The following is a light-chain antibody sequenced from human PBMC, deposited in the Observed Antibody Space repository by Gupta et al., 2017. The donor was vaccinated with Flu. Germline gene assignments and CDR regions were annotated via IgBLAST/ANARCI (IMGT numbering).Light chain of an antibody. CDR1: NSDVGSDNS. CDR3: GSDAAGNQYV. J-gene: IGLJ3*02. CDR2: EVV. V-gene: IGLV2-8*01. Sequence: SGTITCTATNSDVGSDNSFYWYHHHPDKALKLIVYEVVQRSSGVPELFSGSKAGNTASLTXCXRQVEGXADYYCGSDAAGNQYVFGGGTKVTVL.